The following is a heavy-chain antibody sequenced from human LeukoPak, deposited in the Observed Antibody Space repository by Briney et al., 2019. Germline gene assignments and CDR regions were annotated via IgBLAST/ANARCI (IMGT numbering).Heavy chain of an antibody. CDR3: ARDRAILAMDYEFDY. CDR1: GYTFTGYY. J-gene: IGHJ4*02. CDR2: INPKSGGT. D-gene: IGHD3-16*01. V-gene: IGHV1-2*02. Sequence: GASVKVSCKASGYTFTGYYMHWVRQAPGQGLEWMGWINPKSGGTNYAQKFQGRVTMTRDTSINTAYMYLSSLRSDDTAVYYCARDRAILAMDYEFDYWGQGTLVTVSS.